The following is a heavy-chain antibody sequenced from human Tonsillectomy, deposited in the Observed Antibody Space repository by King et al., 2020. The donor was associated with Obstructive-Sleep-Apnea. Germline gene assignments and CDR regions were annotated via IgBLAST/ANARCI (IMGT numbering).Heavy chain of an antibody. D-gene: IGHD3-10*01. V-gene: IGHV3-23*04. CDR2: INTRGTT. Sequence: VQLVESGGGMVQPGGSLRLSCLASGFTFSNYAISWVRQAPGKGLQWVSAINTRGTTFYAGSVRGRFTISRDNSKYTVNLQVNSLRAEDTARYYCAKEGGGSGIYWIDSWGQGTLVTVSS. J-gene: IGHJ4*02. CDR3: AKEGGGSGIYWIDS. CDR1: GFTFSNYA.